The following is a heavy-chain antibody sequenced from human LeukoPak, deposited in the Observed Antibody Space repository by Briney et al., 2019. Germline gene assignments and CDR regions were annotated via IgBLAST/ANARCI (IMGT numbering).Heavy chain of an antibody. Sequence: SETLSLTCSVSGGSINSYFWSWIRQPPGKGLEWIGYIYYTGSTSYNPSLKSRVTISLDTSKKQVSLKLSSVTAADTALYYCARDRWFDTWGQGTLVTVSS. CDR1: GGSINSYF. CDR2: IYYTGST. J-gene: IGHJ5*02. V-gene: IGHV4-59*01. CDR3: ARDRWFDT.